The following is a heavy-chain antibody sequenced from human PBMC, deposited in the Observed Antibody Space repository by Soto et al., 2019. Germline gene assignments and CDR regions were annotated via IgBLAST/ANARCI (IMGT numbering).Heavy chain of an antibody. CDR3: AREVRGVAFCDF. Sequence: QVQLVQSGAEVKKPGVSVKVSCKASGYTFTDYTMHWVRQAPGQRLEWMGWIQAGNGDTKYSQKFQGRVTISRDTSASTAYMVLSSLISEDTAVYFCAREVRGVAFCDFWGQVTLVTVSS. V-gene: IGHV1-3*01. J-gene: IGHJ4*02. CDR2: IQAGNGDT. D-gene: IGHD3-3*02. CDR1: GYTFTDYT.